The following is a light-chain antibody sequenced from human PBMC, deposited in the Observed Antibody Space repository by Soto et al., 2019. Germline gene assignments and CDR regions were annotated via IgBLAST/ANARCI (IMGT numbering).Light chain of an antibody. Sequence: EIVLPQSPGTLSLSPGDRATLSCRASQSISSSSLAWYQQRPGQPPRLLIYGASSRATGIPDRFSGSGSGTDFTLTISRLEPEDFAVYYCQQYGSSPRTFGQGTKVEIK. J-gene: IGKJ1*01. CDR3: QQYGSSPRT. V-gene: IGKV3-20*01. CDR2: GAS. CDR1: QSISSSS.